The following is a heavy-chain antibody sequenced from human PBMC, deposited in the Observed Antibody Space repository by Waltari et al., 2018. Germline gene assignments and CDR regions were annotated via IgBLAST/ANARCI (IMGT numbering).Heavy chain of an antibody. V-gene: IGHV3-21*01. CDR1: GFLFSDYS. J-gene: IGHJ4*01. CDR2: ISSADYS. Sequence: EVPLVESGGGRVNRGGSVSLSCAASGFLFSDYSMTWVRQAPGKGLEWVSSISSADYSLDADSMKGRFIISRDNAKNSLYLQMNGLRGEDTAVYYCARVIVYSDSPVCDFWGQGTLVIVSS. D-gene: IGHD2-21*01. CDR3: ARVIVYSDSPVCDF.